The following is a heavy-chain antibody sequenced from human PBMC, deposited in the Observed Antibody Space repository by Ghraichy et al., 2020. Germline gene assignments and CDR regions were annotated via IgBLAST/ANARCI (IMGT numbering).Heavy chain of an antibody. CDR3: ARVGVPYYYCYYGMDV. V-gene: IGHV1-2*02. CDR2: INPNSGGT. J-gene: IGHJ6*02. Sequence: ASVKVSCKASGYTFTGYYMHWVRQAPGQGLEWMGWINPNSGGTNYAQKFQGRVTMTRDTSISTAYMELSRLRSDDTAVYYCARVGVPYYYCYYGMDVWGQGTTVTVSS. CDR1: GYTFTGYY.